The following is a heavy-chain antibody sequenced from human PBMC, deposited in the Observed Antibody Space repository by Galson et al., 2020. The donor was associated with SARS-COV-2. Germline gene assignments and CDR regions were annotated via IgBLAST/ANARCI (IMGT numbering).Heavy chain of an antibody. CDR3: ARHGTDRSYYYAMDV. J-gene: IGHJ6*02. CDR1: GDSISSYF. D-gene: IGHD1-26*01. Sequence: SETLSLTCSVSGDSISSYFWSWIRQPPGRGLEWLGYMYYTGSTHTNPSLTSRLTMSVDTSKNQFSLTLTSVTAADTAVYYCARHGTDRSYYYAMDVWGQGTTVTVSS. V-gene: IGHV4-59*08. CDR2: MYYTGST.